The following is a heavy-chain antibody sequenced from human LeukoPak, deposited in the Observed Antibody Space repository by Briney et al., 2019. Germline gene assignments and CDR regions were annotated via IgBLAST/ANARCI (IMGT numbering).Heavy chain of an antibody. D-gene: IGHD3-10*01. J-gene: IGHJ3*02. V-gene: IGHV3-30*02. Sequence: GGSLRLSCAASGFTFSSYGMHWVRQAPGKGLEWVAFIRYDGSNKYYADSVKGRFTISRDNSKNTLYLQMNSLRAEDTAVYYCARDLGGLDYGSGSTHDAFDIWGQGTMVTVSS. CDR2: IRYDGSNK. CDR3: ARDLGGLDYGSGSTHDAFDI. CDR1: GFTFSSYG.